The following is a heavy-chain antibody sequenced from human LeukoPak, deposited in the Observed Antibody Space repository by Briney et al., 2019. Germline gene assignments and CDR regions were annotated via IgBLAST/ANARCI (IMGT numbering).Heavy chain of an antibody. CDR1: GFTFSSYG. V-gene: IGHV3-33*01. CDR2: IWYDGSNK. CDR3: ARDAGIVLMVYAIGSFTDYGMDV. D-gene: IGHD2-8*01. J-gene: IGHJ6*02. Sequence: QPGGSLRLSCAASGFTFSSYGMHWVRQAPGKGLEWVAVIWYDGSNKYYADSVKGRFTISRDNSKNTLYLQMNSLRAEDTAVYYCARDAGIVLMVYAIGSFTDYGMDVWGQGTTVTVSS.